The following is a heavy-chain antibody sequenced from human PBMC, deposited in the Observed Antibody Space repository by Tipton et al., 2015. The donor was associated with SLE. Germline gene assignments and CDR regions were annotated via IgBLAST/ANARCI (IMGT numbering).Heavy chain of an antibody. CDR2: IYTSGST. D-gene: IGHD1-26*01. CDR3: ARQVGARFPYYYYYMDV. V-gene: IGHV4-61*09. Sequence: TLSLTCTVSGGSISSGSYYWSWIRQPAGKGLEWIGYIYTSGSTNYNPSLKSRVTISVDTSKNQFSLKLSSVTAADTAVYYCARQVGARFPYYYYYMDVWGKGTTVTVSS. CDR1: GGSISSGSYY. J-gene: IGHJ6*03.